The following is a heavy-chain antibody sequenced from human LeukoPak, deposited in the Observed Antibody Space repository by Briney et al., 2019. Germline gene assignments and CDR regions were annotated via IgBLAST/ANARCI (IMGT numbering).Heavy chain of an antibody. CDR2: INHSGST. J-gene: IGHJ4*02. Sequence: SETLSLTCAVYGGPFSGYYWSWIRQPPGKGLEWIGEINHSGSTNYNPSLKSRVTISVDTSKNQFSLKLSSVTAADTAVYYCARRVGYCSGGSCYSIDYWGQGTLVTVSS. CDR3: ARRVGYCSGGSCYSIDY. CDR1: GGPFSGYY. V-gene: IGHV4-34*01. D-gene: IGHD2-15*01.